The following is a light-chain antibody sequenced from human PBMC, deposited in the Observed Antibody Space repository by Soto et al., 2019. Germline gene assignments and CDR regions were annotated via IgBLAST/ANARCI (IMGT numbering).Light chain of an antibody. CDR2: EVS. J-gene: IGLJ1*01. V-gene: IGLV2-14*01. Sequence: QLVLTQPASVSGSPGQSITISCTGTSSDVGGYDFVSWYQQHPGKAPKLMIYEVSNRPSGVSDRFSGSKSGNTASLTIFGLQAEDEADYYCSSYTSSSTLVFGTGTKVTVL. CDR1: SSDVGGYDF. CDR3: SSYTSSSTLV.